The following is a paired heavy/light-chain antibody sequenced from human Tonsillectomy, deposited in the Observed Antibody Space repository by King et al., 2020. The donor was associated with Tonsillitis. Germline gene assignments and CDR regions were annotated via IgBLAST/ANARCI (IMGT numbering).Light chain of an antibody. CDR2: STN. CDR3: AAWDDSLNCYV. V-gene: IGLV1-44*01. Sequence: QSVLTQPPSASGTPGQRVTISCSGSSSNIGSNTANWYQQFPGTAPKLLIYSTNQRPSGVPDRFSGSKSGTSASLAISGLQSEDEADYYCAAWDDSLNCYVFGTGTKVTVL. J-gene: IGLJ1*01. CDR1: SSNIGSNT.
Heavy chain of an antibody. CDR3: ARGRYGGSSRNFFYYFDY. CDR2: IYSSGST. Sequence: QVQLEQSGPGLVKPSQTLSLTCTVSGGSISSGNYYWSWIRQPAGKGLEWIGRIYSSGSTMYNPSLKSRVTISVDTSKNQISLRLTSVTAADTAVYYCARGRYGGSSRNFFYYFDYWGQGSLVTVSS. J-gene: IGHJ4*02. CDR1: GGSISSGNYY. D-gene: IGHD2-15*01. V-gene: IGHV4-61*02.